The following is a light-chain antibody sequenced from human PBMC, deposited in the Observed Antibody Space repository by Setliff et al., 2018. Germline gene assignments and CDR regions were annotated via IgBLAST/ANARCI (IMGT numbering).Light chain of an antibody. CDR3: LQVYNFPWT. J-gene: IGKJ1*01. CDR2: AAS. CDR1: HDLRSN. Sequence: AIQMTQSPSSLSASVGDRVTITCRSSHDLRSNLAWYQQKPGKAPHLLIFAASSLHSGVPSRFSGSGSGTHFTLTISSLQPDDFATYFCLQVYNFPWTFGQGTKVDIK. V-gene: IGKV1-6*01.